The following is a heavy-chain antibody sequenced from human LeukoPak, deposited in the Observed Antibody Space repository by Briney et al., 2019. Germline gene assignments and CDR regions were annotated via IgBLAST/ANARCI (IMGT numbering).Heavy chain of an antibody. CDR1: GGSFSGYY. CDR2: INHSGST. J-gene: IGHJ4*02. V-gene: IGHV4-34*01. D-gene: IGHD2-2*01. CDR3: ASRIVVPAAIASDY. Sequence: KPSETLSLTCAVYGGSFSGYYWSWIRQPPGEGLEWIGEINHSGSTNYNPSLKSRVTISVDTSKNQFSLKLSSVTAADTAVYYCASRIVVPAAIASDYWGQGTLVTVSS.